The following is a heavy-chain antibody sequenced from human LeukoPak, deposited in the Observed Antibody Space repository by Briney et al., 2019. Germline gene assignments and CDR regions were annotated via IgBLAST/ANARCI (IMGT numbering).Heavy chain of an antibody. V-gene: IGHV4-59*01. D-gene: IGHD6-13*01. Sequence: SETLSLTCSVPIGSITNYYWSWIRQPPGKGLEWIGFIYHSGNTNKNPSLTTRVTMSVDTSKTQITLRLSSVTAADTAVYYCAREEGIAAAGALEYWGQGILVTVSS. CDR2: IYHSGNT. J-gene: IGHJ4*02. CDR1: IGSITNYY. CDR3: AREEGIAAAGALEY.